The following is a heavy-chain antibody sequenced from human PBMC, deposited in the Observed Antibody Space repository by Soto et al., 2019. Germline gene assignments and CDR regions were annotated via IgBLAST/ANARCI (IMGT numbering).Heavy chain of an antibody. J-gene: IGHJ4*02. V-gene: IGHV3-23*01. CDR1: GFPFSSYA. CDR3: AKDWIGDDCSGCGHVGD. D-gene: IGHD2-15*01. Sequence: EVQLLESGGGLVQPGGSLRLSCAASGFPFSSYAMSWVRQAPGKGLDWVSSISTSAGSTHYADSVKGRFTISRDNSKNTLYLQMNSLRAEDSAIYYCAKDWIGDDCSGCGHVGDWGQGTVVTVSS. CDR2: ISTSAGST.